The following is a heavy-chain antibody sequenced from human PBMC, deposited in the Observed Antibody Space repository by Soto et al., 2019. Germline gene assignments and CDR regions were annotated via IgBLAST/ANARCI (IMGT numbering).Heavy chain of an antibody. V-gene: IGHV4-39*01. CDR1: SAPVSSTTYT. Sequence: PSETLSLTCTVSSAPVSSTTYTWGWIRQPPGKGLEWVASIYYGGSSYYNPSLNSRVTISVDTSKNQFSLKLSSVTAADTAVYYCVRLERSKDAFDIWGQGTMVTVSS. CDR2: IYYGGSS. CDR3: VRLERSKDAFDI. J-gene: IGHJ3*02.